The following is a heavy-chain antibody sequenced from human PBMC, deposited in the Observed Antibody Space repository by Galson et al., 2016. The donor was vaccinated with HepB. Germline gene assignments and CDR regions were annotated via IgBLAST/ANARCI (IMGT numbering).Heavy chain of an antibody. CDR2: INAGNGNT. CDR1: GYTFT. V-gene: IGHV1-3*01. CDR3: ATNSGYDYGRDAFDI. D-gene: IGHD5-12*01. Sequence: SVKVSCKASGYTFTMHWVRQAPGQRLEWMGWINAGNGNTKYSQKFHGRVTITRDTSASTAYMGLSSLRSEDTAVYYCATNSGYDYGRDAFDIWGQGTLVTVSS. J-gene: IGHJ3*02.